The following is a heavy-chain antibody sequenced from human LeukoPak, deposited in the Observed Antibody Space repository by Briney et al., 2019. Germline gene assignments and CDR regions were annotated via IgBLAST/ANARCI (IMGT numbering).Heavy chain of an antibody. CDR3: ARRPMVRGYNAFDI. V-gene: IGHV3-30*04. CDR1: GFTFSSYA. CDR2: ISYDGSNK. D-gene: IGHD3-10*01. Sequence: GGSLRLSCAASGFTFSSYAMHWVRQAPGKGLGWVAVISYDGSNKYYADSAKGRFTISRDNSKNTLYLQMNSLRAEDTAVYYCARRPMVRGYNAFDIWGQGTMVTVSS. J-gene: IGHJ3*02.